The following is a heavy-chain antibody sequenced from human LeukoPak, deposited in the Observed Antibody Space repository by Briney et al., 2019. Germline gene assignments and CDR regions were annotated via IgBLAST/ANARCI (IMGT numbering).Heavy chain of an antibody. Sequence: QPGGSLRLSCAASGFTVSSNYMSWVRQAPGKGLEWVSVIYSGGSTYYADSVKGRFTISRDNSKNTLYLQMNSLRAEDTAVYYCARDKILLWSRYFDLWGRGTLVTVSS. CDR3: ARDKILLWSRYFDL. CDR2: IYSGGST. V-gene: IGHV3-66*01. D-gene: IGHD3-10*01. CDR1: GFTVSSNY. J-gene: IGHJ2*01.